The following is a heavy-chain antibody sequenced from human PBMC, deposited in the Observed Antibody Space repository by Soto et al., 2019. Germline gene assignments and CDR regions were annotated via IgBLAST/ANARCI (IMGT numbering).Heavy chain of an antibody. CDR3: ASVYSSSSHYYYYGMDV. CDR2: SYYSGST. V-gene: IGHV4-39*01. D-gene: IGHD6-6*01. Sequence: SETLSLTCTVSGGSISSSSYYWGWIRQPPGKGLEWIGSSYYSGSTYYNPSLKCRVTISVDTSKNQFSLKLSSVTAADTAVYYCASVYSSSSHYYYYGMDVWGQGTTVTVS. J-gene: IGHJ6*02. CDR1: GGSISSSSYY.